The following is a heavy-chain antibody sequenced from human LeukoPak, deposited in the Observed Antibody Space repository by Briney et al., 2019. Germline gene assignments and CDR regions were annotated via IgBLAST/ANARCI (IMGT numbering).Heavy chain of an antibody. CDR1: GFTFSSYA. V-gene: IGHV3-30-3*01. CDR3: ARERVGRKSPISAFDI. CDR2: ISYDGSNK. Sequence: PGGSLRLSCAASGFTFSSYAMHWVRQAPGKGLEWVAVISYDGSNKYYADSVKGRFTISRDNSKNTLYLQMNSLRAEGTAVYYCARERVGRKSPISAFDIWGQGTMVTASS. J-gene: IGHJ3*02. D-gene: IGHD1-26*01.